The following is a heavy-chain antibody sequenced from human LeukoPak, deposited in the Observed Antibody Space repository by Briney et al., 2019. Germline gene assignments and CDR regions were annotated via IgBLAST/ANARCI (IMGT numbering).Heavy chain of an antibody. J-gene: IGHJ3*02. D-gene: IGHD6-19*01. Sequence: GASVKVSCKASGYTFTSYYMHWVRQAPGQGLEWMGIINPSGDSTNYTQKFQGRVTMTRDTSTSTVYMELSSLTSEDTAMYYCAIEVGMQWPLIWGQGTMVTVSS. V-gene: IGHV1-46*01. CDR2: INPSGDST. CDR1: GYTFTSYY. CDR3: AIEVGMQWPLI.